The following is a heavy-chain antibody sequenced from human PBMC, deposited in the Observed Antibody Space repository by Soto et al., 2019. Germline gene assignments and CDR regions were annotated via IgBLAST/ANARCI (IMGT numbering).Heavy chain of an antibody. CDR1: QFTFSYYA. D-gene: IGHD6-6*01. CDR2: ISGAGGST. Sequence: EVQLLESGGGLVQPGGSLRLSCAASQFTFSYYAMGWVRQAPGKGLEWVSLISGAGGSTNYADSVKGRFAISRDNSENTLYLQMNRMSAEDTAVSYCAKGRPPFDLWGRGTLVIVSS. CDR3: AKGRPPFDL. V-gene: IGHV3-23*01. J-gene: IGHJ2*01.